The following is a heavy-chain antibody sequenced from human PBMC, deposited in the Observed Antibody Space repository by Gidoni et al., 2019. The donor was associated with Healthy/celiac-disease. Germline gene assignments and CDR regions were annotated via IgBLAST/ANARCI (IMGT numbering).Heavy chain of an antibody. CDR2: ISSSSSYI. D-gene: IGHD6-13*01. J-gene: IGHJ4*02. Sequence: EVQLVESGGGLVKPGGSLRLSCAASGFTFSSYSMNWVRQAPGKGLEWVSSISSSSSYIYYADSVKGRFTISRDNAKNSLYLQMNSLRAEDTAVYYCASHPNPRAAAGKLDYWGQGTLVTVSS. CDR1: GFTFSSYS. V-gene: IGHV3-21*01. CDR3: ASHPNPRAAAGKLDY.